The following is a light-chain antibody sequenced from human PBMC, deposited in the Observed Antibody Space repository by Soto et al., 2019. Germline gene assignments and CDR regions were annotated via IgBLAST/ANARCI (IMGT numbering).Light chain of an antibody. CDR3: QQHGTSPYT. V-gene: IGKV3-20*01. CDR1: QSLRSSY. CDR2: GAS. Sequence: EVVLTQSPNTLSLSPGERATLSCWASQSLRSSYLAWYQRKPGQAPRLLMFGASRRATGIPDRFNGRGSGKDFILTISRLEQEDVAVYYCQQHGTSPYTFGQGTVLEIK. J-gene: IGKJ2*01.